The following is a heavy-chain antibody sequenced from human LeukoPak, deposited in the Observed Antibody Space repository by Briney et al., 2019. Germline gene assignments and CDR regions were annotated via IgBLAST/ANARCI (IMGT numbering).Heavy chain of an antibody. CDR2: INPNSGGT. D-gene: IGHD6-13*01. CDR1: GYTFTGYY. Sequence: ASVKVSCKASGYTFTGYYMHWVRQAPGQGLEWMGWINPNSGGTNYAQKFQGRVTMTRDTSISTAYMELSRLTSDDTVVYYCARAGSSSRWVNDYWGQGTLVTVSS. V-gene: IGHV1-2*02. CDR3: ARAGSSSRWVNDY. J-gene: IGHJ4*02.